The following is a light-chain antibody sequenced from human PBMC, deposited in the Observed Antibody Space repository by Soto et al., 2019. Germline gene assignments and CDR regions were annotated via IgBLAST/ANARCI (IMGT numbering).Light chain of an antibody. CDR3: QQLFDSPIT. Sequence: IQMTQSPSTLSLSVGDRVTITCRASQSISRWLAWYQQKPGKAPNLLIFDVSSLESGVPSRFSATVSGTEFSLTITSLQPEDFATYYCQQLFDSPITFGQGTRLEIK. V-gene: IGKV1-5*01. J-gene: IGKJ5*01. CDR2: DVS. CDR1: QSISRW.